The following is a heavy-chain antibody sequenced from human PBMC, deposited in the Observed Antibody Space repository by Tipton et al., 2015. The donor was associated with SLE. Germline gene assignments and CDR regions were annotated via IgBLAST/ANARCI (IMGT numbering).Heavy chain of an antibody. D-gene: IGHD5-18*01. J-gene: IGHJ4*02. V-gene: IGHV3-74*01. CDR2: VNGDGSVA. CDR3: ARDAPDTAMVQFDY. CDR1: GFTASSYW. Sequence: SLRLSCAASGFTASSYWMHWVRQAPGKGLVWVSRVNGDGSVATYADSVKGRFTSSRDNAKNTLYLQMNSLRAEDTAVYYCARDAPDTAMVQFDYWGQGTLVTVSS.